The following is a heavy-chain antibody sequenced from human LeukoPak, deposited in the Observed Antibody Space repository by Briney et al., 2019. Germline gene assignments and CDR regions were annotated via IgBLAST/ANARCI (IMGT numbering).Heavy chain of an antibody. CDR3: AKTMEQLSDFNLVSNHYYYAMDV. Sequence: GGSLRLSCAASGFTFDDYAMNWVRQAPGKGLEWVSAISGSGDRTFHADSVKGRFTISRDNSENTLYLQMNSLRADDTAVYYCAKTMEQLSDFNLVSNHYYYAMDVWGQGTTVTVSS. CDR1: GFTFDDYA. CDR2: ISGSGDRT. J-gene: IGHJ6*02. V-gene: IGHV3-23*01. D-gene: IGHD3-3*01.